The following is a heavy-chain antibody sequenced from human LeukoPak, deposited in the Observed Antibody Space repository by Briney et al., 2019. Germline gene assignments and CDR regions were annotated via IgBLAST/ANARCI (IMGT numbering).Heavy chain of an antibody. D-gene: IGHD2-15*01. CDR3: ARGARCSGGSCYVWFDP. J-gene: IGHJ5*02. CDR2: INPNSGDT. V-gene: IGHV1-2*06. Sequence: ASVKVSCKASGYTFSGSYIHWVRQAPGQGLEWLGRINPNSGDTNYAQNLHGRVTMTRDTSITTAYMELRSLRSDDTAVYYCARGARCSGGSCYVWFDPWGQGTLVTVSS. CDR1: GYTFSGSY.